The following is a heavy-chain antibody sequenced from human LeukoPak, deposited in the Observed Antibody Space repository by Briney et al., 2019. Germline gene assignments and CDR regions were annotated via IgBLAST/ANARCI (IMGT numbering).Heavy chain of an antibody. CDR2: IRHDEAIS. CDR1: RCNLNSYA. D-gene: IGHD6-6*01. V-gene: IGHV3-33*01. Sequence: WLAVSLSCALSRCNLNSYARHWVRQAPGKGREGVGVIRHDEAISLYADPVQARFPIYRDTSKQLLYLPMNSLSVEDTAVYYCATEYPPSSPLRELASWGQGTLVRVSS. J-gene: IGHJ4*02. CDR3: ATEYPPSSPLRELAS.